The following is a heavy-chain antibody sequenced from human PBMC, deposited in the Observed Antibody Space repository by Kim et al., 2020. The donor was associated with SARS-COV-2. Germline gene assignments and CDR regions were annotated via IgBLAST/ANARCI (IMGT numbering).Heavy chain of an antibody. D-gene: IGHD6-13*01. CDR1: GGSISSYY. Sequence: SETLSLTCTVSGGSISSYYWSWIRQPAGKGLEWIGRIYTSGSTNYNPSLKSRVTMSVDTSKNQFSLKLSSVTAADTAVYYCARWSSSWRTGYYFDYWGQGTLVTVSS. V-gene: IGHV4-4*07. J-gene: IGHJ4*02. CDR3: ARWSSSWRTGYYFDY. CDR2: IYTSGST.